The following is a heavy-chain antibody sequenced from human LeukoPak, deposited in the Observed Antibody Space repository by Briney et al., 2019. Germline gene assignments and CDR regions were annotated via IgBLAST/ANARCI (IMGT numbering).Heavy chain of an antibody. D-gene: IGHD6-13*01. CDR2: IWADGSDK. CDR3: ARVASSSSWSYYFDY. CDR1: GFRFSGYA. J-gene: IGHJ4*02. V-gene: IGHV3-33*01. Sequence: GGPLRLSCAASGFRFSGYAMDWVRQAPGKGLEWVAVIWADGSDKYYGDSVKGRFTISRDNSQNTLYLQMNSLRAEDTAVYYCARVASSSSWSYYFDYWGQGTLVTVSS.